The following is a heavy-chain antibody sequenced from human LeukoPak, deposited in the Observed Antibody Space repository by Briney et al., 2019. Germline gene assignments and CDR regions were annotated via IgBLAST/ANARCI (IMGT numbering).Heavy chain of an antibody. D-gene: IGHD2-21*02. CDR1: GYTFTSYY. Sequence: GASVKVSCKASGYTFTSYYMHWVRQAPGQGLEWMGIINPSGGGTSYAQKFQGRITMTRDTSTSTVYMELSSLNSEDTAVYYCARGGDVVVTYCMLDHWGQGTLVTVSS. CDR2: INPSGGGT. CDR3: ARGGDVVVTYCMLDH. J-gene: IGHJ4*02. V-gene: IGHV1-46*01.